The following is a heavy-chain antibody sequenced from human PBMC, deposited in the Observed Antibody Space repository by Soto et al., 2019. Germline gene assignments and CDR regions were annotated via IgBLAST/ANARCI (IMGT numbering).Heavy chain of an antibody. Sequence: SETLSLTCAVYGGSCSGYYWSWIRQPPGKGLEWIGEINHSGSTNYNPSLKSRVTISVDTSKNQFSLKLSSVTAADTAVYYCARIRNYYMDVWGKGTTVTVSS. CDR1: GGSCSGYY. CDR2: INHSGST. V-gene: IGHV4-34*01. J-gene: IGHJ6*03. CDR3: ARIRNYYMDV.